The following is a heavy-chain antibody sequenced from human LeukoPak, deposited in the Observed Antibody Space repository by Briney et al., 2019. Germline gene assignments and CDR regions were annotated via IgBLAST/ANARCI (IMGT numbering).Heavy chain of an antibody. V-gene: IGHV3-49*04. CDR1: GFTFVDYA. CDR2: IRSKAYGGTT. D-gene: IGHD5-18*01. CDR3: GRRAGYSYGDAFDI. J-gene: IGHJ3*02. Sequence: PVRSLRLSCSASGFTFVDYAMSWVRQAPGKGLEWVGFIRSKAYGGTTEYAASVKGRLTISRDDLKSIAYLQMNSLKTEDTAMYYCGRRAGYSYGDAFDIWGQGTMVTVSS.